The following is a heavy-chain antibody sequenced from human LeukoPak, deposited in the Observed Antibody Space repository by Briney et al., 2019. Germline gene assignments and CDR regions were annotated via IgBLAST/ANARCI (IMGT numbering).Heavy chain of an antibody. CDR1: GFTFSDYY. D-gene: IGHD6-13*01. Sequence: GGSLRLSCAASGFTFSDYYMSWIRQAPGKGLEWISYISGSGSTVYYADSVKGRFTISRDNAMTSLFLQMNSLRAEDTAVYYCARVLRSWDRVGIDYWGRGTLVTVSS. CDR2: ISGSGSTV. CDR3: ARVLRSWDRVGIDY. J-gene: IGHJ4*02. V-gene: IGHV3-11*01.